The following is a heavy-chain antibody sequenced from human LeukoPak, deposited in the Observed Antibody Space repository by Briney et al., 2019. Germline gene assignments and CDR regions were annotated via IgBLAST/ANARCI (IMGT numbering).Heavy chain of an antibody. V-gene: IGHV3-53*01. CDR3: ARDLGLWFGEEGGY. Sequence: GGSLRLSCAASGFTVSSNYMSWVRQAPGKGLECVSVIYSGGSTYYADSVKGRFTISRDNSKNTLYLQMNSLRAEDTAVYYCARDLGLWFGEEGGYWGQGTLVTVSS. CDR1: GFTVSSNY. D-gene: IGHD3-10*01. CDR2: IYSGGST. J-gene: IGHJ4*02.